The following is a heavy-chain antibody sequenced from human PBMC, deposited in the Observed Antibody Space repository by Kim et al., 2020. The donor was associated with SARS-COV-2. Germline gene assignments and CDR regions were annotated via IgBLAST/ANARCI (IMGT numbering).Heavy chain of an antibody. D-gene: IGHD2-15*01. CDR2: MYLDDDK. CDR1: EFSLSTSGVG. V-gene: IGHV2-5*02. CDR3: AHRRGYFSGASCYSIFNWLDP. J-gene: IGHJ5*02. Sequence: SGPTLVHPTQTLTLTCTFSEFSLSTSGVGVGWIRQPPGKALEWLALMYLDDDKRYSPSLKNRLTITKDTSKNQEVLTMTNMDPEDTATYYCAHRRGYFSGASCYSIFNWLDPWGQGILVTVSS.